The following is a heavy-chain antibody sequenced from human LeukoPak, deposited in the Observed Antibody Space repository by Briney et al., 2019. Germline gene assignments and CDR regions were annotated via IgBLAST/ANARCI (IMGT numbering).Heavy chain of an antibody. CDR2: IIPVFGTA. CDR3: ARGFGVVTPDRLYYFDY. Sequence: SVKVSCKASGGTFSSYAISWVRQAPGQGLEWMRGIIPVFGTANYAQKFQGRVTITADESTSTAYMELSSLRSEDTAVYYCARGFGVVTPDRLYYFDYWGQGTLVTVSS. J-gene: IGHJ4*02. D-gene: IGHD3-3*01. CDR1: GGTFSSYA. V-gene: IGHV1-69*01.